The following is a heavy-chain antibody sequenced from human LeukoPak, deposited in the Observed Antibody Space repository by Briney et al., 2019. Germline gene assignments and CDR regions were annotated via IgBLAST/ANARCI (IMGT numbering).Heavy chain of an antibody. CDR3: AKGTCSGTRCYTGGLNY. J-gene: IGHJ4*02. D-gene: IGHD2-2*02. Sequence: SGGSLRLSCAASGFTFSSYAMSWVRQAPGKGLEWVSAISGDGGSTYYADSVKGRFTISRDNSKNTLYLQMSSLRAEGTAIYYCAKGTCSGTRCYTGGLNYWGQGTLVTVSS. V-gene: IGHV3-23*01. CDR1: GFTFSSYA. CDR2: ISGDGGST.